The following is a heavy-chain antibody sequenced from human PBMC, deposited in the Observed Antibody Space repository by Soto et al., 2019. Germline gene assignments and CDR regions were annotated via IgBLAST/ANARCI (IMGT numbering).Heavy chain of an antibody. V-gene: IGHV1-69*13. D-gene: IGHD5-12*01. CDR3: ASGRYSGYDSAGSFDY. CDR1: GGTFSSYA. CDR2: IIPIFGTA. Sequence: SVKVSCKASGGTFSSYAISWVRQAPGQGLEWMGGIIPIFGTANYAQKFQGRVTITADESTSTAYMELSSLRSEDTAVYYCASGRYSGYDSAGSFDYWGQGTLVTVSS. J-gene: IGHJ4*02.